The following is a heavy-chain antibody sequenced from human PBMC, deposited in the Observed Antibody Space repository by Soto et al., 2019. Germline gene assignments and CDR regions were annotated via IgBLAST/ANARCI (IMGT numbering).Heavy chain of an antibody. V-gene: IGHV2-5*01. CDR3: AHTDRRETFGVVIRSGWFDP. D-gene: IGHD3-3*01. CDR1: GFSHSTSGVG. J-gene: IGHJ5*02. CDR2: NYWNDDK. Sequence: QITLKESGPTLVKPTQTLTLTCTFSGFSHSTSGVGVGWIRQPPGQALEWLALNYWNDDKRYSPSRKSRLTITKDTSRNQVVLTLTDVDPVDTATYYCAHTDRRETFGVVIRSGWFDPWGQGTLVTVSS.